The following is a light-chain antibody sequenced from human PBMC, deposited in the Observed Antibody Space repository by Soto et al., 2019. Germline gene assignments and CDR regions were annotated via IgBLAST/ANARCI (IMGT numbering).Light chain of an antibody. V-gene: IGLV1-44*01. CDR1: SSNIGSNT. CDR3: AAWDDSLNGYV. Sequence: QSVLAQPPSASGTPGQRVTISCSVSSSNIGSNTVNWYQQLPGTAPKLLIYSNNQRPSGVPDRFSGSKSGTSASLAISGLQSEDEADYYCAAWDDSLNGYVFGTGTKVTLL. CDR2: SNN. J-gene: IGLJ1*01.